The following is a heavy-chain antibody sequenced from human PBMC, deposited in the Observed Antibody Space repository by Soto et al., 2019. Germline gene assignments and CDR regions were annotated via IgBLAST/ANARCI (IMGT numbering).Heavy chain of an antibody. CDR1: GFTVSSNY. CDR3: ARGGVNNWNYGFGYMDV. V-gene: IGHV3-66*01. D-gene: IGHD1-7*01. J-gene: IGHJ6*03. CDR2: LYSGGST. Sequence: PGGSLRLSCAASGFTVSSNYMSWVRQAPGKGLEWVSILYSGGSTYFADSVKGRFTISRDNSKNTLYLQMNSLRAEDTAVYYCARGGVNNWNYGFGYMDVWAKGTTVTVSS.